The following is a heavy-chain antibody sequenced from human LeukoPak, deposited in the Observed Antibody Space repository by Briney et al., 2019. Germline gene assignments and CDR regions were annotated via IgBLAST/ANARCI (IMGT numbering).Heavy chain of an antibody. CDR3: ATVPCSGSYYHPSPFDY. Sequence: ASVKVSCKVSGYTLTELSMHWVRQAPGKGLEWMGGFDPEDGETIYAQKFQGRVTMTEDTSTDTAYMELSSLRSEDTAVYYCATVPCSGSYYHPSPFDYWGQGTLVTVSS. J-gene: IGHJ4*02. D-gene: IGHD1-26*01. V-gene: IGHV1-24*01. CDR1: GYTLTELS. CDR2: FDPEDGET.